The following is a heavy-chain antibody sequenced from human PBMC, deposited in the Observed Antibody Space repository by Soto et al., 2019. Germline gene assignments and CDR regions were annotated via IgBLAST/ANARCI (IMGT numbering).Heavy chain of an antibody. CDR2: SRDRPNSYTT. D-gene: IGHD2-15*01. J-gene: IGHJ6*02. V-gene: IGHV3-72*01. CDR3: AIDALGVLTSGYYFGMVV. Sequence: GGSLRLSCAVSGFSFSDHYMDWVRQAPGKGLEWVGRSRDRPNSYTTEYAASVKGRFTISRDDSKNSLFLQMNSLKTDDTAVYYCAIDALGVLTSGYYFGMVVWGPGTTVSVS. CDR1: GFSFSDHY.